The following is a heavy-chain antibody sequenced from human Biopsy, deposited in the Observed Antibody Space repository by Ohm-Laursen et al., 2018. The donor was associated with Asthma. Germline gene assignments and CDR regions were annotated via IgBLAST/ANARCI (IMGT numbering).Heavy chain of an antibody. CDR2: LIPVLGTP. CDR1: GDSFSNYA. CDR3: ARGYSGSDRIVYYYSGLEV. Sequence: SVKVSFKASGDSFSNYAISWVRQAPGQGLEWMGGLIPVLGTPDHAQMFEGRVTIAADESTSTAYMELSSLSSEDTAVYYCARGYSGSDRIVYYYSGLEVWGQGTTVTVSS. J-gene: IGHJ6*02. V-gene: IGHV1-69*13. D-gene: IGHD5-12*01.